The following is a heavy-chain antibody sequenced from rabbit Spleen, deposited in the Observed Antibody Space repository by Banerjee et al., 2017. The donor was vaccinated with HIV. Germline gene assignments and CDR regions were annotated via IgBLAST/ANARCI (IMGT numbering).Heavy chain of an antibody. CDR3: TRDSGSGPYIDGYFNL. CDR1: GVSFSGSSY. V-gene: IGHV1S45*01. CDR2: IYPDSIGST. Sequence: QEQLVESGGDLVKPGASLTLTCIASGVSFSGSSYMCWVRQAPGKGLEWIACIYPDSIGSTAYASWAKGRFTISKTSSTTVTLRMTSLTVADTATYFCTRDSGSGPYIDGYFNLWGPGTLVTVS. J-gene: IGHJ4*01. D-gene: IGHD1-1*01.